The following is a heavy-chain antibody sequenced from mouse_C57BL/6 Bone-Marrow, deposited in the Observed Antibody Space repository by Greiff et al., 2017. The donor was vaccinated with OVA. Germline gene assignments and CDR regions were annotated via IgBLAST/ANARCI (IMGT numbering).Heavy chain of an antibody. J-gene: IGHJ4*01. Sequence: VKLQESGPGLVAPSQSLSITCTVSGFSLTSYAISWVRQPPGKGLEWLGVIWTGGGTNYNSALKSRLSISKDNSKSQVFVKMNSLQTDDTARYYCAREGNSANYAMDYWGQGTSVTVSS. CDR1: GFSLTSYA. D-gene: IGHD3-1*01. CDR3: AREGNSANYAMDY. V-gene: IGHV2-9-1*01. CDR2: IWTGGGT.